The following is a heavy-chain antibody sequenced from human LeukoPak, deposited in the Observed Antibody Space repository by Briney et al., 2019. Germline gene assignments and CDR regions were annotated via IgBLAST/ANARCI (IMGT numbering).Heavy chain of an antibody. D-gene: IGHD3-22*01. J-gene: IGHJ4*02. V-gene: IGHV1-8*03. CDR1: GYTFTSYD. CDR3: ARVKIEYYYDSSGYLDY. CDR2: MNPNSGNT. Sequence: ASVKVSCKASGYTFTSYDINWVRQATGQGLEWMGWMNPNSGNTGYAQKFQGRVTITRNTSISTAYMELSSLRSEDTAVYYCARVKIEYYYDSSGYLDYWGQGTLVTVSS.